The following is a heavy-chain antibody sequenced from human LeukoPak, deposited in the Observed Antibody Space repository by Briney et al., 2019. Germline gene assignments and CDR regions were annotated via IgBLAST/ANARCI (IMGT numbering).Heavy chain of an antibody. J-gene: IGHJ4*02. Sequence: SVKVSCKASGGTFSSYAISWVRQAPGQGLEWMGGIIPIFGTANYAQKFQGRVTITADESTSTAYMELSSLRSEDTAMYYCARAEYYCDSSGYYYWGQGTLVTVSS. CDR2: IIPIFGTA. D-gene: IGHD3-22*01. V-gene: IGHV1-69*13. CDR1: GGTFSSYA. CDR3: ARAEYYCDSSGYYY.